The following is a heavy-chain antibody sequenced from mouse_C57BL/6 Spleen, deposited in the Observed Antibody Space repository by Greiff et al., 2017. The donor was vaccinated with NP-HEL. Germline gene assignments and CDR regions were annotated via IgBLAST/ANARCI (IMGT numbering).Heavy chain of an antibody. CDR2: ISDGGSYT. J-gene: IGHJ3*01. CDR3: ARGGYYSPFAY. V-gene: IGHV5-4*03. Sequence: EVKLVESGGGLVKPGGSLKLSCAASGFTFSSYAMSWVRQTPEKRLEWVATISDGGSYTYYPDNVKGRFTISRDNAKNNLYLQMSHLKSEDTAMYYCARGGYYSPFAYWGQGTLVTVSA. CDR1: GFTFSSYA. D-gene: IGHD2-12*01.